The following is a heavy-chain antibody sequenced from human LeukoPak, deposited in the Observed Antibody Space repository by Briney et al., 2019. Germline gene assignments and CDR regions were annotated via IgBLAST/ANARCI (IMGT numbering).Heavy chain of an antibody. Sequence: GGSLRLSCAASGFTFSSYGMHWVRQAPGKGLEWVAVISYDGSNKYYADSVKGRFTISRDNSKDTLYLQMNSLRAEDTAVYYCAKVTYGSGTQGYYGMDVWGQGTTVTVSS. CDR3: AKVTYGSGTQGYYGMDV. D-gene: IGHD3-10*01. J-gene: IGHJ6*02. CDR1: GFTFSSYG. V-gene: IGHV3-30*18. CDR2: ISYDGSNK.